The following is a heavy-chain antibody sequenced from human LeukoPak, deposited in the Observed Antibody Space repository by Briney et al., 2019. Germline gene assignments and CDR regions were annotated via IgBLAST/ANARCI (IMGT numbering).Heavy chain of an antibody. CDR1: GYTFTSYG. CDR3: ASLKQLVPYYYYYYMYV. Sequence: ASVKVSCKASGYTFTSYGISWVRQAPGQGLEWMGWISAYNGNTNYAQKLQGRVTMTTDTSTSTAYMELRSLRSDDTAVYYCASLKQLVPYYYYYYMYVWGKGTTVTVSS. D-gene: IGHD6-6*01. V-gene: IGHV1-18*01. CDR2: ISAYNGNT. J-gene: IGHJ6*03.